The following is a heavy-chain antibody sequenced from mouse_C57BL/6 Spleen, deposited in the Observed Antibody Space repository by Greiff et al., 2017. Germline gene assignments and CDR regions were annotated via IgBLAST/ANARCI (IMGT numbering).Heavy chain of an antibody. Sequence: QVHVKQPGAELVKPGASVKLSCKASGYTFTSYWMQWVKQRPGQGLEWIGEIDPSDSYTNYNQQFKGKATLTVDTSSSTAYMQLSSLTSEDSAVYYCASHYYGSYFDYWGQGTTLTVSS. V-gene: IGHV1-50*01. D-gene: IGHD1-1*01. CDR2: IDPSDSYT. CDR1: GYTFTSYW. CDR3: ASHYYGSYFDY. J-gene: IGHJ2*01.